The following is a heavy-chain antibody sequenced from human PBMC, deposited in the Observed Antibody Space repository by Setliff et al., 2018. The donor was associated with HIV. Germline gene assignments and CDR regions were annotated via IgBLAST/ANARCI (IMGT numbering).Heavy chain of an antibody. D-gene: IGHD3-3*01. CDR3: ARAPGEAYNFWSDYKVAGAFDI. V-gene: IGHV4-61*08. J-gene: IGHJ3*02. Sequence: CTVSGGSISSGGYYWSWIRQPPGKGLEWIGYIYYSGSTNYNPSLKSRVTISVDKSTNQVSLKLNSVTAADTAVYYCARAPGEAYNFWSDYKVAGAFDIWGQGTMVTVSS. CDR2: IYYSGST. CDR1: GGSISSGGYY.